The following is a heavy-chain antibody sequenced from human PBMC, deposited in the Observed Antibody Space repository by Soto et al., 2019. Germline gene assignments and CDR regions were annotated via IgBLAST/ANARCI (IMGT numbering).Heavy chain of an antibody. CDR2: IYYSGGT. V-gene: IGHV4-59*01. Sequence: TSETLSLTCTVSGGSISSYYWSWIRPPPGKGLGWVGYIYYSGGTNYNPSLKSRVTISVETSKNQFSLKLSSVTAADTAVYYCARDQEPYCGGDCSLGFDPWGQGTLVTVSS. CDR1: GGSISSYY. J-gene: IGHJ5*02. CDR3: ARDQEPYCGGDCSLGFDP. D-gene: IGHD2-21*02.